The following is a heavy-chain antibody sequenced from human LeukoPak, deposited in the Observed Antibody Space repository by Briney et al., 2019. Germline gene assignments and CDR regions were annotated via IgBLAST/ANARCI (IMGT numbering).Heavy chain of an antibody. J-gene: IGHJ3*02. CDR3: ARRGIAAILYAFDI. V-gene: IGHV4-34*01. CDR1: GGSFSGYY. D-gene: IGHD6-13*01. Sequence: SETLSLTCAVYGGSFSGYYWSWIRQPPGKGLEWIGEINHSGSTNYNPPLKSRVTISVDTSKNQFSLKLSSVTAADTAVYYCARRGIAAILYAFDIWGQGTMVTVSS. CDR2: INHSGST.